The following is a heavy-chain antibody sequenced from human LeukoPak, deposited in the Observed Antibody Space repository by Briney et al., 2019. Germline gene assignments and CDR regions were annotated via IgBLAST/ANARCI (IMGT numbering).Heavy chain of an antibody. CDR1: GGSISSSSYY. CDR2: IYYTGST. D-gene: IGHD2-8*01. V-gene: IGHV4-61*05. Sequence: ETLSLTCTVSGGSISSSSYYWGWIRQPPGKGLEWIGYIYYTGSTNYNSSLKSRVTISVDTSKNQFSLNLSSVTAADTAMYYCARAVLATKSEHWFDSWGQGTLVTVSS. CDR3: ARAVLATKSEHWFDS. J-gene: IGHJ5*01.